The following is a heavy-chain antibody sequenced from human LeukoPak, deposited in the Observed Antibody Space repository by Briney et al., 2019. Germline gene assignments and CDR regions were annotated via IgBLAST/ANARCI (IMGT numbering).Heavy chain of an antibody. J-gene: IGHJ4*02. CDR3: AKDNRRHYTSGPNPDSLH. Sequence: GGSLRLSCATSGFNFDRYTIHWVRQAPGKGLEWVSLAGWAGGTTFYSDSVRGRFTISRDSGRKSVYLQMDSLRVEDTAFYYCAKDNRRHYTSGPNPDSLHWGQGALVTVSS. CDR1: GFNFDRYT. D-gene: IGHD6-19*01. V-gene: IGHV3-43*01. CDR2: AGWAGGTT.